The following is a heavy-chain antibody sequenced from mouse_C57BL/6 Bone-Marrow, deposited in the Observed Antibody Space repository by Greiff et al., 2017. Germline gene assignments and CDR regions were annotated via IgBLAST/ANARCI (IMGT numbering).Heavy chain of an antibody. CDR1: GFTFSDFY. CDR3: ARDARGSSPLWYFDV. J-gene: IGHJ1*03. V-gene: IGHV7-1*01. D-gene: IGHD1-1*01. CDR2: SRNKANDYTT. Sequence: EVKLMESGGGLVQSGRSLRLSCATSGFTFSDFYMEWVRQAPGTGLEWIAASRNKANDYTTEYSASVKGRFIVSRDTSQSILYLQMNALRAEDTAIYYCARDARGSSPLWYFDVWGTGTTVTVSS.